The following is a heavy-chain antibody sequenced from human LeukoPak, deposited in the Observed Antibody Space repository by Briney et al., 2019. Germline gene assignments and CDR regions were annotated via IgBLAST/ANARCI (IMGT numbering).Heavy chain of an antibody. CDR1: GYTFTGYY. CDR2: INPNSGGT. Sequence: GASVKVSCKASGYTFTGYYMHWVRQAPGQGLEWMGWINPNSGGTNYAQKFQGRVTMTRDTSISTAYMELSSLRSEDTAVYYCARIYDSNTGIPPGNAFDIWGQGTMVTVSS. D-gene: IGHD3-22*01. J-gene: IGHJ3*02. V-gene: IGHV1-2*02. CDR3: ARIYDSNTGIPPGNAFDI.